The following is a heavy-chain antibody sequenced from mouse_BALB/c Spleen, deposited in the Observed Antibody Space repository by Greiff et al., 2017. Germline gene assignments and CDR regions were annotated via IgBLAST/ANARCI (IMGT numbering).Heavy chain of an antibody. Sequence: VQLQQSGAELARPGASVKMSCKASGYTFTSYRMHWVKQRPGQGLEWIGYINPSGGYTNYNQKFKDKATLTADKSSSTAYMQLSSLTSEDSAVYYCARGGIITTVALDYWGQGTTLTVSS. CDR3: ARGGIITTVALDY. CDR1: GYTFTSYR. CDR2: INPSGGYT. J-gene: IGHJ2*01. D-gene: IGHD1-1*01. V-gene: IGHV1-4*01.